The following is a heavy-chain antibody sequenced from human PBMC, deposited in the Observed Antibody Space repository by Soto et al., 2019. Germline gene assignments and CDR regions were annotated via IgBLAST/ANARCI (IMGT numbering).Heavy chain of an antibody. CDR3: VKDGSSGWPYCDDMYV. CDR1: GFTFSSYG. CDR2: ILYDGSKK. Sequence: QVQLVESWGGVVQPGRSLRLSCAASGFTFSSYGMHWVRQAPVKGLERVACILYDGSKKYYADSVKGRFTISRDNSKNTLYLQMSSLRAEDSALYYCVKDGSSGWPYCDDMYVWCQGPTVTVSS. V-gene: IGHV3-30*18. D-gene: IGHD6-19*01. J-gene: IGHJ6*02.